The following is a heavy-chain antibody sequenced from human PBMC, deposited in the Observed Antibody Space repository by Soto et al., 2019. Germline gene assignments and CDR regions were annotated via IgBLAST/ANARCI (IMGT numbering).Heavy chain of an antibody. CDR2: ISYDGSNK. V-gene: IGHV3-30*18. J-gene: IGHJ6*02. Sequence: QVQLVESGGGVVQPGRSLRLSCAASGFTFSSYGMHWVRQAPGKGLEWVAVISYDGSNKYYADSVKGRFTISRDNSKNTLYLQMNSLRAVDTAVYYCAKDTVGYIVPYDYYYGMDVWGQGTTVTVSS. CDR3: AKDTVGYIVPYDYYYGMDV. D-gene: IGHD2-2*01. CDR1: GFTFSSYG.